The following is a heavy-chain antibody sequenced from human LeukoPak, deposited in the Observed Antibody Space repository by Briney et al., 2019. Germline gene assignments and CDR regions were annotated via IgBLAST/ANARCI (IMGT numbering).Heavy chain of an antibody. V-gene: IGHV1-2*02. Sequence: ASVKVSCKASGYTFTDYYMHWVRQAPGQGLEWMGWINPKSGDTNFAQKFQGRVTMTRDTSITTAYMELNRLTSDDTAVYYCARDYYGSGSFSGHWGQGTLVTVSS. D-gene: IGHD3-10*01. CDR2: INPKSGDT. CDR1: GYTFTDYY. J-gene: IGHJ4*02. CDR3: ARDYYGSGSFSGH.